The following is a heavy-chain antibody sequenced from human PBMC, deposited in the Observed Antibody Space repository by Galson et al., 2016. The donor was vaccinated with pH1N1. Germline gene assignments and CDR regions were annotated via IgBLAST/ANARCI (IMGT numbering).Heavy chain of an antibody. CDR3: ARSGAYYYETSCYGKT. CDR2: IIALFGTT. D-gene: IGHD3-22*01. V-gene: IGHV1-69*05. J-gene: IGHJ4*02. Sequence: SVKVSCKASGVIFRNFAMSWVRQAPGQGLEWMGGIIALFGTTNYAQKFQGRLTITTDESTSTVYMELSSLRSEDTAVYYCARSGAYYYETSCYGKTWGQGTLVTVSS. CDR1: GVIFRNFA.